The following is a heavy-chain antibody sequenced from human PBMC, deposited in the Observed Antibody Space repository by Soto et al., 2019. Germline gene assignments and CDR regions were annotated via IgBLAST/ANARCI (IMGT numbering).Heavy chain of an antibody. CDR3: ARGGRYGSGSYLSGYYYYMDV. V-gene: IGHV4-31*03. CDR1: GGSSXSGGYY. CDR2: IYYSGST. Sequence: PSETLSLTCSFSGGSSXSGGYYLSWIRQHPGKGLEWIGYIYYSGSTYYNPSLKSRVTISVDTSKNQFSLKLSSVTAADTAVYYCARGGRYGSGSYLSGYYYYMDVWGKGTTVTVSS. J-gene: IGHJ6*03. D-gene: IGHD3-10*01.